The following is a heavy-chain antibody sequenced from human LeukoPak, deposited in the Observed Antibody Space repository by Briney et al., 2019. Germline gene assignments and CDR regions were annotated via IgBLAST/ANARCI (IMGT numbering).Heavy chain of an antibody. D-gene: IGHD6-13*01. Sequence: GGSLRLSCAASGFAFSSYAMHWVRQGPGKGLEWVALVSYDGGSKYYADSVKGRITISRDNSKNTLHLQMYSLRTEDTAVYYCARVKGGIAAAGNYFDYWGQGTLVTVS. CDR3: ARVKGGIAAAGNYFDY. J-gene: IGHJ4*02. CDR2: VSYDGGSK. CDR1: GFAFSSYA. V-gene: IGHV3-30-3*01.